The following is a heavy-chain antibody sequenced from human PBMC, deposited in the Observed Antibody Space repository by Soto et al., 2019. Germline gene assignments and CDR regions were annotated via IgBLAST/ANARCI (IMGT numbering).Heavy chain of an antibody. CDR1: GGSISSSSYY. J-gene: IGHJ4*02. CDR3: ARHGTLLIDY. CDR2: IYYSGST. V-gene: IGHV4-39*01. D-gene: IGHD1-26*01. Sequence: XGTLSLTCTVSGGSISSSSYYGGWIRQPPGKGLEWIGSIYYSGSTYYNPSLKSRVTISVDTSKNQFSLKLSSVTAADTAVYYCARHGTLLIDYWGQGTLVTVSS.